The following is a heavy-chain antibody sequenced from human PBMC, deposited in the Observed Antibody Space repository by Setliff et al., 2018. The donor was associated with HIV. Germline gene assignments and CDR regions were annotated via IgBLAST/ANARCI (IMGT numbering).Heavy chain of an antibody. CDR2: IDPSGGST. V-gene: IGHV3-23*01. Sequence: GGSLRLSCVASGFTFSNFGMSWVRQAPGKGLEWVSGIDPSGGSTSYADSVKGRFTISRDNSKNTVYLQMNSLRAEDTALYYCAKGGSVVVPAAYFDYWGQGTLVTVSS. CDR1: GFTFSNFG. CDR3: AKGGSVVVPAAYFDY. D-gene: IGHD2-2*01. J-gene: IGHJ4*02.